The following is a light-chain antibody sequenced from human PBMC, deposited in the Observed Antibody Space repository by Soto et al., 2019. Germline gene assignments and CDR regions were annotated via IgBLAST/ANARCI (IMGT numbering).Light chain of an antibody. CDR2: GAS. V-gene: IGKV3-20*01. Sequence: EIVLTQSPGTLSLSPGERATLSCRASQSVSSSYLAWYQQKPGQTPRLLIYGASSRATGIPDRFSGSGSGKDFSLTISRLAPEDFAVYYCQQYGNSPLLTFGPGTKVDI. CDR1: QSVSSSY. J-gene: IGKJ3*01. CDR3: QQYGNSPLLT.